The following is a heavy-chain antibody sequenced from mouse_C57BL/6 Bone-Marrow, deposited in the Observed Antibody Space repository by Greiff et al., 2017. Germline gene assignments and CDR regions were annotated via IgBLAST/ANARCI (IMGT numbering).Heavy chain of an antibody. CDR3: TTYLYYYGSSSFAY. D-gene: IGHD1-1*01. Sequence: VQLQQSGAELVRPGASVKLSCTASGFNIKDDYMHWVKQRPEQGLEWIGWIDPENGDTEYASKFQGKATITADTSSNTAYLQLSSLTSEDTAVYYGTTYLYYYGSSSFAYWGQGTLVTVSA. CDR2: IDPENGDT. CDR1: GFNIKDDY. V-gene: IGHV14-4*01. J-gene: IGHJ3*01.